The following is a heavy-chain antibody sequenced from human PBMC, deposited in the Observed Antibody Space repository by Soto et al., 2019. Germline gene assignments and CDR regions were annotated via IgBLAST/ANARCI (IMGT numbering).Heavy chain of an antibody. D-gene: IGHD3-3*01. CDR3: ARGRFLEWFKHHFDY. J-gene: IGHJ4*02. Sequence: QVQLVESGGGVVQPGRSLRLSCAASGFTFSSYAMHWVRQAPGKGLEWVAVISYDGSNKYYADSVKGRFTISRDNSKNTLYLQMNSLRAEDTAVYYCARGRFLEWFKHHFDYWGQGTLVTVSS. CDR1: GFTFSSYA. V-gene: IGHV3-30-3*01. CDR2: ISYDGSNK.